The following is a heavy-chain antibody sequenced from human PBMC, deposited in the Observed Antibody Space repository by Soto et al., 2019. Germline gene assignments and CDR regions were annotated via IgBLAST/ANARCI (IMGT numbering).Heavy chain of an antibody. Sequence: EVQLLESGGGLVQPGGSLILSCAASGFTFSSYAMSWVRQAPGKGLEWVSAISGSGGSTYYADSVKGRFTISRDNSKNTLYLQMNSLRAEDTAVYYCAKDLPRGDFEYYYDSSGYYPGFDYWGQGTLVTVSS. J-gene: IGHJ4*02. CDR1: GFTFSSYA. V-gene: IGHV3-23*01. CDR3: AKDLPRGDFEYYYDSSGYYPGFDY. D-gene: IGHD3-22*01. CDR2: ISGSGGST.